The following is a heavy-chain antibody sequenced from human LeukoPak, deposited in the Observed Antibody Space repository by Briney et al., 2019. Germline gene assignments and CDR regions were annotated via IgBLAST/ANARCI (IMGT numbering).Heavy chain of an antibody. CDR1: GFTLRYYQ. CDR3: VRDGNRGYDMDV. Sequence: GGSLRLSCATSGFTLRYYQMNWVRQAPGKGLEWVSYINVVNGAIYYADSVKGRFTISGDIATNSVYLQLNSLRAEDTALYYCVRDGNRGYDMDVWGQGTAVTVSS. CDR2: INVVNGAI. V-gene: IGHV3-48*01. D-gene: IGHD3-10*01. J-gene: IGHJ6*02.